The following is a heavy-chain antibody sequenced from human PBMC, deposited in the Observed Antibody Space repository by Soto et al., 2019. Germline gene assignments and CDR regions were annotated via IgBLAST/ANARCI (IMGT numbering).Heavy chain of an antibody. V-gene: IGHV1-69*12. CDR1: GGTFNRYA. Sequence: QVQLVQSGAEVKKPGSSVKVSCKASGGTFNRYAISWLRQAPGQGPEWMGGITPMFGIGNYAQKFQGIVTITAAESTTTVHMELRRLTCEDTAVYYCAQTLGSAVAGPGRFDLWGRGTRVIVSS. D-gene: IGHD6-19*01. J-gene: IGHJ2*01. CDR2: ITPMFGIG. CDR3: AQTLGSAVAGPGRFDL.